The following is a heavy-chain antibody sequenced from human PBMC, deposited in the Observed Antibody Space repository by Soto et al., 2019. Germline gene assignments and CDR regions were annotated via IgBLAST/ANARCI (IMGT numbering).Heavy chain of an antibody. D-gene: IGHD3-10*01. Sequence: SETLSLTCTVSGGSISSGDYYWGWIRQPPGKGLECIGYIYYSGSTYYNPSLKSRVTISVDTSKNQFSLKLSSVTAADTAVYYCARLYYYGAGSSPSLDYWGQGTLVTVSS. CDR1: GGSISSGDYY. CDR2: IYYSGST. J-gene: IGHJ4*02. CDR3: ARLYYYGAGSSPSLDY. V-gene: IGHV4-30-4*01.